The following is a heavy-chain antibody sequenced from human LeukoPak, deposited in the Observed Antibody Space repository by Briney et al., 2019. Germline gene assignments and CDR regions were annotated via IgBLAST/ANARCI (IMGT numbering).Heavy chain of an antibody. D-gene: IGHD6-13*01. CDR1: SGSISSNY. CDR3: ARLVYSSSWYQGPYFDY. J-gene: IGHJ4*02. Sequence: PSETLSLTCTVSSGSISSNYWSWLRQPPGKELEWIGYIYYSSSTNDNPSLKSRVTISVDTSKNQFSLKLSSVTAADTAVYYCARLVYSSSWYQGPYFDYWGQGTLVTVSS. V-gene: IGHV4-59*08. CDR2: IYYSSST.